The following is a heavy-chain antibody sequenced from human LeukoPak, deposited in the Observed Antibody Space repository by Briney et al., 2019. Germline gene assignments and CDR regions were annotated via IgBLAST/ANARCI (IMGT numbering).Heavy chain of an antibody. V-gene: IGHV3-11*04. CDR3: AKDPDYLPGPGAFDI. CDR1: GFTFSDYY. J-gene: IGHJ3*02. Sequence: GGSLRLSCAASGFTFSDYYMSWIRQAPGKGLEWVSYISSSGSTIYYADSVKGRFTISRDNAKNSLYLQMNSLRAEDTAVYYCAKDPDYLPGPGAFDIWGQGTMVTVSS. D-gene: IGHD3-16*01. CDR2: ISSSGSTI.